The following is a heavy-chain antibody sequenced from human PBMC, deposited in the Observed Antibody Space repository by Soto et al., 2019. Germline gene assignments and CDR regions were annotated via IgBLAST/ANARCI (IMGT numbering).Heavy chain of an antibody. D-gene: IGHD1-1*01. Sequence: SVKGSCKASGGTFSSYAISWVRQAPGQGLEWMGGIIPIFGTANYAQKFQGRVTITADESTSTAYMELSSLRSEDTAVYYCAAKMESRTGFDYWGQGTLVTVSS. CDR1: GGTFSSYA. V-gene: IGHV1-69*13. J-gene: IGHJ4*02. CDR2: IIPIFGTA. CDR3: AAKMESRTGFDY.